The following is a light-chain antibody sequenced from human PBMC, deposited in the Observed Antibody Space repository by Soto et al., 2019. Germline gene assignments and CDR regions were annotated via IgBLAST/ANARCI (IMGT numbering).Light chain of an antibody. V-gene: IGKV3-15*01. CDR3: QKYNHWPAYT. Sequence: EIVMTQSPATLSVSPGERATLSCRASQSVSSNLAWYQQKPGQAPRLLIYGASTRATGIPARFSGSGSGTEFTLTISSLQSEDFEVYYCQKYNHWPAYTFGQGTKLEIK. CDR1: QSVSSN. CDR2: GAS. J-gene: IGKJ2*01.